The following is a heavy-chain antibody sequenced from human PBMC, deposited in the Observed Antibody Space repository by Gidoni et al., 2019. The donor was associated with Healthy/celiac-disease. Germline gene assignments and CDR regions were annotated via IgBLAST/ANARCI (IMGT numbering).Heavy chain of an antibody. J-gene: IGHJ4*02. Sequence: QVQLVESGGGLVKPGGSLRLSCAASGFTFSDYYMSWIRQAPGKGLEWVSYISSSSSYTNYADSVKGRFTISRDNAKNSLYLQMNSLRAEDTAVYYCARDHYFLEYSGSLYFDYWGQGTLVTVSS. V-gene: IGHV3-11*06. CDR1: GFTFSDYY. CDR2: ISSSSSYT. D-gene: IGHD1-26*01. CDR3: ARDHYFLEYSGSLYFDY.